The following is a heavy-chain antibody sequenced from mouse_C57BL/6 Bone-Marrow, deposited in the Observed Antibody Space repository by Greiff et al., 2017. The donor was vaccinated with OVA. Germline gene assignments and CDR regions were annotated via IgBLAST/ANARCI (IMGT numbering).Heavy chain of an antibody. CDR3: ARGYGYYVAFAY. V-gene: IGHV1-76*01. CDR2: IYPGSGNT. CDR1: GYTFTDYY. J-gene: IGHJ3*01. Sequence: QVQLQQSGAELVRPGASVKLSCKASGYTFTDYYINWVKQRPGQGLEWIARIYPGSGNTYYNEKFKGKATLTAEKSSSTAYMQLSSLTSGDSAVYFCARGYGYYVAFAYWGQGTLVTVSA. D-gene: IGHD2-3*01.